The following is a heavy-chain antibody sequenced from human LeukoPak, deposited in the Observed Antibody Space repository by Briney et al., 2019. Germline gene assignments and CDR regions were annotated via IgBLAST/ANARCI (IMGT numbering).Heavy chain of an antibody. Sequence: GASLRLSCAASGFTFSSYAMSWVRQAPGKGLEWVSAISGSGGSTYYADPVKGRFTISRDNSKNTLYLQMNSLRAEDTAVYYCAKGLRSSSWYEFDYWGQGTLVTVSS. V-gene: IGHV3-23*01. CDR1: GFTFSSYA. D-gene: IGHD6-13*01. J-gene: IGHJ4*02. CDR3: AKGLRSSSWYEFDY. CDR2: ISGSGGST.